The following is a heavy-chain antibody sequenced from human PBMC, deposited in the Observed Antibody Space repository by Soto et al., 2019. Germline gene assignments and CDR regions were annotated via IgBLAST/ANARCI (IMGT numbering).Heavy chain of an antibody. D-gene: IGHD6-6*01. V-gene: IGHV3-23*01. Sequence: GGSMRLSCAASAFTFSSYAMRWVRQAPGKGLEWVSAISGSGGNTYYADSVKGRFTISRDNSKNTLYLQMNSLRAEDTAVYYCARDLANVQYSSSSALGGMDVWGQGTTVTVSS. CDR1: AFTFSSYA. J-gene: IGHJ6*02. CDR3: ARDLANVQYSSSSALGGMDV. CDR2: ISGSGGNT.